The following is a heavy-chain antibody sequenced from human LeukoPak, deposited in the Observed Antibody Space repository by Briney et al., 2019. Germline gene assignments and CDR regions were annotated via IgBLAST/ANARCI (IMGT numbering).Heavy chain of an antibody. CDR2: INHSGST. V-gene: IGHV4-34*01. CDR1: GGSFSGYY. J-gene: IGHJ1*01. Sequence: SETLSLTCAVYGGSFSGYYWSWIRQPPGKGLEWIGEINHSGSTNYNPSLKSRVTISVDTSKNQFSLKLSSVTAADTAVYYCARAPPPQHWGQCTLVTVSS. CDR3: ARAPPPQH.